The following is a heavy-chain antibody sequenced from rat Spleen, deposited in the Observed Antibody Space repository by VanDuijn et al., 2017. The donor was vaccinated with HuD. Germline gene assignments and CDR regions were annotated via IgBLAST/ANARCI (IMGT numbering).Heavy chain of an antibody. CDR3: ARSDYASPYYFDY. Sequence: QVHLKESGPGRVQPSQTLSLTCTVSGFSLSRHGVIWVRQPPGKGLEWMGVIWGNGNTNYKSALKSRLSISRDTSKSQVFLKMNNLQTEDTAMYFCARSDYASPYYFDYWGQGVMVTVSS. CDR2: IWGNGNT. J-gene: IGHJ2*01. V-gene: IGHV2S61*01. D-gene: IGHD1-12*01. CDR1: GFSLSRHG.